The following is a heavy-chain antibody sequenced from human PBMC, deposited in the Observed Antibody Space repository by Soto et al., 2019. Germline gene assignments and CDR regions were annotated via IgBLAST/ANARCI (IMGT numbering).Heavy chain of an antibody. D-gene: IGHD4-17*01. CDR1: GGSISSYY. CDR3: ARRYGGAFDI. J-gene: IGHJ3*02. V-gene: IGHV4-59*08. Sequence: SETLSLTCTVSGGSISSYYWSWIRQPPGKGLEWIGYIYYSGSTNYNPYLKSRVTISVDTSKNQFSLKLSSVTAADTAVYYCARRYGGAFDIWGQGTMVTVSS. CDR2: IYYSGST.